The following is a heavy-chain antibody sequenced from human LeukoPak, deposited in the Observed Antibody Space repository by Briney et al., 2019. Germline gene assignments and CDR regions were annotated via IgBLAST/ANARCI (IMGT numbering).Heavy chain of an antibody. CDR3: ARDCSGGSCPPGYYGMDV. CDR1: GGTFSSYA. CDR2: IIPIFGTA. J-gene: IGHJ6*02. D-gene: IGHD2-15*01. Sequence: ASVKVSCKASGGTFSSYAISWVRQAPGQGLEWMGGIIPIFGTANYAQKFQGRVTITADESTSTAYMELSSLRSEDTAVYYCARDCSGGSCPPGYYGMDVWGQGTTLTVSS. V-gene: IGHV1-69*13.